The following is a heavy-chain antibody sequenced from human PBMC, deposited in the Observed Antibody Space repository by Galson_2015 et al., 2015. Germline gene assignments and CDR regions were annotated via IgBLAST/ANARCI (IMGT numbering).Heavy chain of an antibody. D-gene: IGHD5-18*01. V-gene: IGHV4-61*02. J-gene: IGHJ4*02. Sequence: TLSLTCTVSGDSISTRSYYWSWIRQPAGKGLEWIGRIHSNGNTDYNPSLKSRVPISVDTSKNQFSLKLNFVTAADTALYYCAREYTSGYYYFDYWGQGTLVTVSS. CDR2: IHSNGNT. CDR3: AREYTSGYYYFDY. CDR1: GDSISTRSYY.